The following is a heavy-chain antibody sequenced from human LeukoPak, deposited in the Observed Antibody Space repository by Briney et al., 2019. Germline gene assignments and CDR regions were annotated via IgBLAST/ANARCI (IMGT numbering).Heavy chain of an antibody. D-gene: IGHD3-10*01. V-gene: IGHV4-34*01. Sequence: SETLSLTCAVYGGSLSGYYWSWIRQPPGKGLEWIGEINHSGSTNYNPSLKSRVTISVDTSKNQFSLKLSSVTAADTAVYYCARNVLLWFGGRIQPQKLDYWGQGTLVTVSS. J-gene: IGHJ4*02. CDR2: INHSGST. CDR3: ARNVLLWFGGRIQPQKLDY. CDR1: GGSLSGYY.